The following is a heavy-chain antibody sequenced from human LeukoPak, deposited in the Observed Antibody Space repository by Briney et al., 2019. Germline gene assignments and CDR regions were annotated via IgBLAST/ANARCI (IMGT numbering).Heavy chain of an antibody. CDR3: ARQWELLGDAFDI. CDR2: IYPGDSDT. Sequence: GASLKISCKGSGSSFTSYWIGWVRQMPGKGLEWMGIIYPGDSDTRYSPSFQGQVTISADKSIGTAYLQWSSLKASDTAMYYCARQWELLGDAFDIWGQGTMVTVSS. CDR1: GSSFTSYW. V-gene: IGHV5-51*01. J-gene: IGHJ3*02. D-gene: IGHD1-26*01.